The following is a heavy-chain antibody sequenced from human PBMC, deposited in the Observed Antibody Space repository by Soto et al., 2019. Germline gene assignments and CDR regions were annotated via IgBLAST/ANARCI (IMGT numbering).Heavy chain of an antibody. CDR1: GFPLRAYG. J-gene: IGHJ5*02. Sequence: GGFLRTSREISGFPLRAYGLPWGRPAPGKGREWVAAISHDGSIFFADSVKGRFTISRDNAKNSVFLEMNSLKAEDTAVYFCARDNDGAQFASSYNDLWGQGVLVTVSS. V-gene: IGHV3-30*03. D-gene: IGHD6-6*01. CDR3: ARDNDGAQFASSYNDL. CDR2: ISHDGSI.